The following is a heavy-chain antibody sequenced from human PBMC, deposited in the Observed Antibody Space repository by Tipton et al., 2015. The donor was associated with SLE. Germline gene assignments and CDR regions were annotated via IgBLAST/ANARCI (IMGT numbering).Heavy chain of an antibody. Sequence: SLRLSCAASGFTFSDYYMSWIRQAPGKGLEWVSYISSSGSTIYYADSVKGRFTISRDNSKNTLYLQMNSLRAEDTAVYYCAKDQGVTTVTTSDYWGQGTLVTVSS. CDR3: AKDQGVTTVTTSDY. CDR1: GFTFSDYY. D-gene: IGHD4-17*01. J-gene: IGHJ4*02. V-gene: IGHV3-11*01. CDR2: ISSSGSTI.